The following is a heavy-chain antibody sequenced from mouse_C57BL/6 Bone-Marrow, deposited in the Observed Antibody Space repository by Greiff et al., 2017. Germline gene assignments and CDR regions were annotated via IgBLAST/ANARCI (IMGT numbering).Heavy chain of an antibody. CDR2: IDPSDSYT. Sequence: VQLQQPGAELVMPGASVKLSCKASGYTFTSYWMHWVKQRPGQGLEWIGEIDPSDSYTNYNQKFKGKSTLTVDKSSSTAYMQLSSLTSEDSAVYYCARSLIYYYGSSYDYWGQGTTLTVSS. CDR1: GYTFTSYW. V-gene: IGHV1-69*01. J-gene: IGHJ2*01. CDR3: ARSLIYYYGSSYDY. D-gene: IGHD1-1*01.